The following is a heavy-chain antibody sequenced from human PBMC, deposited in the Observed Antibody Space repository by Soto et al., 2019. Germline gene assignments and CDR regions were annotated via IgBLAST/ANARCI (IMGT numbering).Heavy chain of an antibody. CDR3: ARDRTPHPLDP. CDR2: ISSSGSTI. J-gene: IGHJ5*02. V-gene: IGHV3-11*01. CDR1: GFTFSDYY. Sequence: GGSLRLSCAASGFTFSDYYMSWIRQAPGKGLEWVSYISSSGSTIYYADSVKGRFTTSRDNAKNSLYLQMNSLRAEDTAVYYCARDRTPHPLDPWGQGTLVTVSS.